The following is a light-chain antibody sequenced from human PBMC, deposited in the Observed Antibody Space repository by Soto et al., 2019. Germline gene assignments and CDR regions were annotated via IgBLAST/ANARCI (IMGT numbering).Light chain of an antibody. Sequence: DIQVTHTPSSLSASVGDRVTITCQASQDISNYLNWYQQKPGKAPQLLIYDASNLQSGVPSRFSGSGSGTDFTLTISSLQPEDFATYYCQQSYSTPWTCGQGTMV. CDR2: DAS. J-gene: IGKJ1*01. CDR3: QQSYSTPWT. CDR1: QDISNY. V-gene: IGKV1-39*01.